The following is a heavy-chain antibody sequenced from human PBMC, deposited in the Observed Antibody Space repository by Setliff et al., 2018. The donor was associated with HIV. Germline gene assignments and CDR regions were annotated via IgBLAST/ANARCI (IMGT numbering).Heavy chain of an antibody. J-gene: IGHJ4*02. CDR3: ARDSVQEGVFDY. D-gene: IGHD3-10*01. V-gene: IGHV3-21*01. CDR1: GFTFSSYS. CDR2: ISSSSSYI. Sequence: NPGGSLRLSCAASGFTFSSYSMNWVRQAPGKGLEWVSSISSSSSYIYYADSVKGRFTISRDNAKNSLYLQMNSLRAEDTAVYYCARDSVQEGVFDYWGQGTLVTVSS.